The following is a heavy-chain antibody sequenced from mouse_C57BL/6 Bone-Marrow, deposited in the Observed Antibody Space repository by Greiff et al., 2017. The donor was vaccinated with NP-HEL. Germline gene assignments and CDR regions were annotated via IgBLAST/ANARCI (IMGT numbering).Heavy chain of an antibody. D-gene: IGHD1-1*01. V-gene: IGHV5-2*01. Sequence: EVKLVESGGGLVQPGESLKLSCESNEYEFPSHDMSWVRKTPEKRLELVAAINSDGGSTYYPDTMERRFIISRDNTKKTLYLQMSSLRSEDTALYYCARHNPHYYGSSWYFDVWGTGTTVTVSS. CDR2: INSDGGST. CDR3: ARHNPHYYGSSWYFDV. J-gene: IGHJ1*03. CDR1: EYEFPSHD.